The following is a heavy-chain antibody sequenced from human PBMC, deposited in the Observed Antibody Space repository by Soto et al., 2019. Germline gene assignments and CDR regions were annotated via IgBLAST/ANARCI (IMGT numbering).Heavy chain of an antibody. CDR2: IYYSGST. CDR3: ASSIGDHYSPPNY. D-gene: IGHD2-15*01. CDR1: GGSISSGGYY. J-gene: IGHJ4*02. Sequence: QVQLQESGPGLVKPSQTLSLTCTVSGGSISSGGYYWSWIRQHPGKVLEWIGYIYYSGSTHYNPSIKSRVTISVDTSKNQFSLKLSSVTAADTAVYYCASSIGDHYSPPNYWGQGTLVTVSS. V-gene: IGHV4-31*03.